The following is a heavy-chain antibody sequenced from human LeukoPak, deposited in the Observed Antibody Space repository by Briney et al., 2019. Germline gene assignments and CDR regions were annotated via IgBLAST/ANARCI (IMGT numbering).Heavy chain of an antibody. D-gene: IGHD1-26*01. Sequence: GGPLRLSCVASGFTFSSYGISWVRQAPGKGLEWVSAISSTGGTTYYAESVKGHFTISRDNSKNTVYLQMNSLSAEDTAVYYCAKDMGYSGSSPIDYCGQGTLVTVSS. CDR3: AKDMGYSGSSPIDY. CDR1: GFTFSSYG. J-gene: IGHJ4*02. V-gene: IGHV3-23*01. CDR2: ISSTGGTT.